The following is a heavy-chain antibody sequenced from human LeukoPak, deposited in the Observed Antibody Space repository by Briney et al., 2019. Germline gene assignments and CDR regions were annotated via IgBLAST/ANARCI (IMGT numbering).Heavy chain of an antibody. V-gene: IGHV4-34*01. J-gene: IGHJ4*02. CDR1: GGSFSGYY. Sequence: SETLSLTCAVYGGSFSGYYWSWIRQPPGKGLEWIGEINHSGSTNYNPSLKSRVTISVDTSKNQFSLKLSSVTAADTAVYYCARDRWFSSSWYGRTIDYWGQGTLVTVSP. D-gene: IGHD6-13*01. CDR2: INHSGST. CDR3: ARDRWFSSSWYGRTIDY.